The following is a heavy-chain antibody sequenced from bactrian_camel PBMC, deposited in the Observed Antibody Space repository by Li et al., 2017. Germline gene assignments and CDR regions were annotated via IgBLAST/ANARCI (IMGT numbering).Heavy chain of an antibody. J-gene: IGHJ4*01. CDR2: IDRDGVS. D-gene: IGHD2*01. V-gene: IGHV3S55*01. Sequence: HVQLVESGGATVEAGGSLRLSCTSNVYTSGFWCMGWFRHGPGQEGVATIDRDGVSTYADSVKGRFTISKDNAKMTLYLEMNSLTPEDTAMYYCAANFGPYCSGPYLARRANFEGQGTQVTVS. CDR1: VYTSGFWC.